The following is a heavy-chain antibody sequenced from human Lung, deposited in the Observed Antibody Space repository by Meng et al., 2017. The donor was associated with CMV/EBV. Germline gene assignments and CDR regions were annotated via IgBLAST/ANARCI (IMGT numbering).Heavy chain of an antibody. CDR3: AREQWLHPILEH. V-gene: IGHV3-7*01. CDR1: GFTFSSYW. Sequence: SCADSGFTFSSYWMSWVRQAPGKGLEWVANIKEDGSEKYYVDSVKGRFTISRDNAKKSLYLQMNSLRAEDTAVYYCAREQWLHPILEHGAQGTLVTVSS. CDR2: IKEDGSEK. D-gene: IGHD5-12*01. J-gene: IGHJ4*02.